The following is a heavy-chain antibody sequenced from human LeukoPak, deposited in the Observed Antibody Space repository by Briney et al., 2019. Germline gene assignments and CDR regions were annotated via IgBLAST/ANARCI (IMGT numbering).Heavy chain of an antibody. D-gene: IGHD1-26*01. Sequence: SQTLSLTCAISGDSVSSNRVTWNWIRQSPSRGLEWLGRTYYRYKWSNDYAESLKSRIIINPDTSKNQFSLQLNSVTPEDTAVYYCARVSGGIFEYWGQGTLVTVSS. CDR3: ARVSGGIFEY. J-gene: IGHJ4*02. V-gene: IGHV6-1*01. CDR1: GDSVSSNRVT. CDR2: TYYRYKWSN.